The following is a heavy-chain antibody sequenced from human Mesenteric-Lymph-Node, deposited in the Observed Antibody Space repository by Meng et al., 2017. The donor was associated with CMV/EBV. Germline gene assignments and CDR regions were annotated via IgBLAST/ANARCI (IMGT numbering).Heavy chain of an antibody. V-gene: IGHV1-2*02. J-gene: IGHJ6*02. Sequence: ASVKVSCKASGYTFTGYYMHWVRQAPGQGLEWMGWINPNSGGTNYAQKFQGRVTMTRDTSISTAYMELSRLRSEDTAVYYCARSFWSGYPWYYYYGMDVWGQGTTVTVSS. D-gene: IGHD3-3*01. CDR3: ARSFWSGYPWYYYYGMDV. CDR2: INPNSGGT. CDR1: GYTFTGYY.